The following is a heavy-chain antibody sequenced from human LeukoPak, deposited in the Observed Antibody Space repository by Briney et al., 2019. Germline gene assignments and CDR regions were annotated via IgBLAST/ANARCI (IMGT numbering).Heavy chain of an antibody. CDR3: ARHLRGYSYGALGSDY. CDR2: IYHSGST. J-gene: IGHJ4*02. Sequence: PSQTLSLTCAVSGGSISSGGYSWSWIRQPPGKGLEWIGYIYHSGSTYYNPSLKSRVTISVDTSKNQFSLKLSSVTAADTAVYYCARHLRGYSYGALGSDYWGQGTLVTVSS. V-gene: IGHV4-30-2*03. D-gene: IGHD5-18*01. CDR1: GGSISSGGYS.